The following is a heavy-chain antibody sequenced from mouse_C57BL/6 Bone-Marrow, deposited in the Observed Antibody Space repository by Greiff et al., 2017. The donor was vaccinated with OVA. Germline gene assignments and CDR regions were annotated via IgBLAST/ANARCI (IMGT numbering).Heavy chain of an antibody. J-gene: IGHJ1*03. D-gene: IGHD1-1*01. CDR1: GYAFSSSW. Sequence: VQLQQSGPELVKPGASVKISCKASGYAFSSSWMNWVKQRPGKGLEWIGRIYPGDGDTNYNGKFKGKATLTADKSSSTAYMQLSSLTSEDSAVYFCERSESGSSAHGYFDVWGTGTTVTVSS. CDR3: ERSESGSSAHGYFDV. CDR2: IYPGDGDT. V-gene: IGHV1-82*01.